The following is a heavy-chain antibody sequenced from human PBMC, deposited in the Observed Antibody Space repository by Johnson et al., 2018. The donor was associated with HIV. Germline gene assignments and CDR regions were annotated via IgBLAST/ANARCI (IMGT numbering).Heavy chain of an antibody. J-gene: IGHJ3*02. CDR1: GFTFSKNG. Sequence: MQLVESGGGVVQPGGSLRLSCAASGFTFSKNGIHWVRQASGKGLEWVSAISGSGGSTYYADSVKGRFTISRDNSKNTLYLQMNNLRVEDTAVYYCARGPGGGEDALDIWGQGTMVTVAS. D-gene: IGHD3-16*01. CDR3: ARGPGGGEDALDI. CDR2: ISGSGGST. V-gene: IGHV3-23*04.